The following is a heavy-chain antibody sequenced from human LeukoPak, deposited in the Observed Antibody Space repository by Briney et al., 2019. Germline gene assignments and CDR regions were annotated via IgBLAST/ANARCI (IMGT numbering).Heavy chain of an antibody. V-gene: IGHV3-30*02. Sequence: GGSLRLSCAASGFTFSSYGMHWVRQTPGKGLECVAFIRYDGGNQYYTDSVKGRFTISRDNSKNTIYLQMNSLRAEDTAVYYCAREARGGSYINDYWGQGTLVTVSS. CDR2: IRYDGGNQ. CDR3: AREARGGSYINDY. J-gene: IGHJ4*02. CDR1: GFTFSSYG. D-gene: IGHD1-26*01.